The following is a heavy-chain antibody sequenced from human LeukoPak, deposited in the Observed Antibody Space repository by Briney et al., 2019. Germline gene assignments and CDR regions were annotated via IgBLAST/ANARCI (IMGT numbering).Heavy chain of an antibody. CDR2: IYYSGST. CDR1: GGSISSSSYY. D-gene: IGHD2-2*01. Sequence: SETLSLTCTVSGGSISSSSYYWGWIRQPPGEGLEWIGSIYYSGSTYYNPSLKSRVTISVDTSKNQFSLKLSSVTAADTAVYYCARRGDIVVVPDAFDIWGQGTMVTVSS. J-gene: IGHJ3*02. CDR3: ARRGDIVVVPDAFDI. V-gene: IGHV4-39*01.